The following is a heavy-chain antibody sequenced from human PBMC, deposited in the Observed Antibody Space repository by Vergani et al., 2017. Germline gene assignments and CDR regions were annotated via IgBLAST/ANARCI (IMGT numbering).Heavy chain of an antibody. CDR1: GYSFTSYW. Sequence: EVPLVQSGAAVKKPGESLKISCKGSGYSFTSYWIGWVRQMPGKGLEWMGIIYPGDSDTRYSPSFQGQVTISADKSTSTAYLQWSSLKASDTAVYYCARHVPCGDGACLHFDHWGQGTQVTVSS. V-gene: IGHV5-51*01. D-gene: IGHD2-21*01. J-gene: IGHJ4*02. CDR3: ARHVPCGDGACLHFDH. CDR2: IYPGDSDT.